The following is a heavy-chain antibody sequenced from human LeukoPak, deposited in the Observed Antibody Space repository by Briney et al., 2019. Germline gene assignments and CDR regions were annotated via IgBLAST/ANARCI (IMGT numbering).Heavy chain of an antibody. CDR1: GGSINSSIYY. CDR2: VYYSGNS. V-gene: IGHV4-39*01. J-gene: IGHJ4*02. Sequence: PSETLSLTCTVSGGSINSSIYYWGWIRQPPGKGLEWIGNVYYSGNSHCNPSLKSRVTISVDTSKNQFSLKLSSVTAADTAVYYCATRGDYTGSYHYWGQGTLVTVSS. D-gene: IGHD1-26*01. CDR3: ATRGDYTGSYHY.